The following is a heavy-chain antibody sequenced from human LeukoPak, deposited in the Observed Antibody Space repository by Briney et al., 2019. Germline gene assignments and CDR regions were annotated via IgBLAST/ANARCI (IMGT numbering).Heavy chain of an antibody. CDR2: IYYSGST. D-gene: IGHD4-17*01. CDR1: GFTFSSYA. V-gene: IGHV4-39*07. CDR3: ARGEMDYGDYGAFDI. Sequence: GSLRLSCAASGFTFSSYAMSWVRQPPGKGLEWIGSIYYSGSTYYNPSLKSRVTISVDTSKNQFSLKLSSVTAADTAVYYCARGEMDYGDYGAFDIWGQGTMVTVSS. J-gene: IGHJ3*02.